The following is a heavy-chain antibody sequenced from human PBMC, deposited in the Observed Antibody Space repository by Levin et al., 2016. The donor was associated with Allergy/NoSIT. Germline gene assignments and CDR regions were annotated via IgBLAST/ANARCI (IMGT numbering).Heavy chain of an antibody. V-gene: IGHV1-69*01. CDR2: IIPIFGTA. D-gene: IGHD6-6*01. J-gene: IGHJ6*02. Sequence: WVRQAPGQGLEWMGGIIPIFGTANYAQKFQGRVTITADESTSTAYMELSSLRSEDTAVYYCAREGSPDIAAQADDYYYYCGMDVWGQGTTVTVSS. CDR3: AREGSPDIAAQADDYYYYCGMDV.